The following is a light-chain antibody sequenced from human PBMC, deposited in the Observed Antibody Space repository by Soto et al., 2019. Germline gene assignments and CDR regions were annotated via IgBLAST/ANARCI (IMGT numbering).Light chain of an antibody. CDR3: SSYRGSNAWV. CDR1: SSDVGAYNF. Sequence: QSALTQPRSVSGSPGQSVTISCTGTSSDVGAYNFVSWYQQNPGKAPKLIIYDVIKRPSGVPNRSSGSKSGNTASLTISGLQTEDEADYHCSSYRGSNAWVFGGGTKLTVL. CDR2: DVI. J-gene: IGLJ3*02. V-gene: IGLV2-11*01.